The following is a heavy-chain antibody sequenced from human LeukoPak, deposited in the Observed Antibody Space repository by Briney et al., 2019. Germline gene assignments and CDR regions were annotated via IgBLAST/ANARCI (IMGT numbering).Heavy chain of an antibody. D-gene: IGHD4-23*01. J-gene: IGHJ4*02. V-gene: IGHV5-51*01. Sequence: GESLKISCKGSGYSFTSYWIGWVRQMPGKGLERMGIIYPGDSDTRYSPSFQGQVTISADKSISTAYLQWSSLKASDTAMYYCARWTVVTPYYFDYWGQGTLVTVSS. CDR1: GYSFTSYW. CDR2: IYPGDSDT. CDR3: ARWTVVTPYYFDY.